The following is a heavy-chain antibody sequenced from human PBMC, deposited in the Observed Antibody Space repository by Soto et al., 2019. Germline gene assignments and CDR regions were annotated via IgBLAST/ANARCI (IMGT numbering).Heavy chain of an antibody. CDR2: INPSGGST. V-gene: IGHV1-46*01. D-gene: IGHD2-2*01. J-gene: IGHJ5*02. CDR1: VYTITIYD. CDR3: AREGSDCSSTSWYAHCWIDP. Sequence: VSVEASCKASVYTITIYDIHCLRHAPGQGLEWMGIINPSGGSTSYAQKFHGRFTMPRDTFTSTVYTELSSHSSDDTAVYYRAREGSDCSSTSWYAHCWIDPWGEGTLVTASS.